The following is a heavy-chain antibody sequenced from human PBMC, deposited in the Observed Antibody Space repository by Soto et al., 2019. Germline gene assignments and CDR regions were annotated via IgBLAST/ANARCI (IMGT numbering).Heavy chain of an antibody. Sequence: EVQLLESGGGLVQPGGSLRLSCAASGFTFSSYAMSWVRQAPGKGMEWVSAISAGGGNTYYRDSVKGRFTISRDNSTYTLYLQMNSLRAEATAVYFFALTTPSIHWFDPWGQGTLVTVSS. D-gene: IGHD1-1*01. J-gene: IGHJ5*02. CDR2: ISAGGGNT. CDR1: GFTFSSYA. V-gene: IGHV3-23*01. CDR3: ALTTPSIHWFDP.